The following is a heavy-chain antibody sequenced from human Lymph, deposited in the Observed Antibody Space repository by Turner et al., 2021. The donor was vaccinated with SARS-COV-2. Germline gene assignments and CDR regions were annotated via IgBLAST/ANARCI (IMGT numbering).Heavy chain of an antibody. Sequence: QVQLVQSGAEVKRPGASVKVSCQGPGYISTVYYMQRVRQAPGQGLEWMGWINPNSGGTNYAQKFQGRVTMTRDTSISTAYMEVSRLRSDDTAVYYCARDTRGDYSYYYDGMDVWGQGTTVTVSS. CDR3: ARDTRGDYSYYYDGMDV. CDR2: INPNSGGT. J-gene: IGHJ6*02. V-gene: IGHV1-2*02. D-gene: IGHD4-17*01. CDR1: GYISTVYY.